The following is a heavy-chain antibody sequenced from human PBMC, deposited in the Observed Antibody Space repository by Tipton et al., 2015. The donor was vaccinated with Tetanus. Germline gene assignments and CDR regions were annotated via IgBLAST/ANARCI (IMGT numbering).Heavy chain of an antibody. J-gene: IGHJ4*02. V-gene: IGHV3-33*01. CDR1: GFIFSSYG. CDR3: ARGADCSGGSCFSGGFDN. D-gene: IGHD2-15*01. CDR2: SWYDGTDK. Sequence: SLRLSCAASGFIFSSYGIHWVRQAPGKGLEWVAVSWYDGTDKYYADSVKGRFTISRDNSKNTLYLQMNSLRAEDTAVYYCARGADCSGGSCFSGGFDNWGQGTQVTVFS.